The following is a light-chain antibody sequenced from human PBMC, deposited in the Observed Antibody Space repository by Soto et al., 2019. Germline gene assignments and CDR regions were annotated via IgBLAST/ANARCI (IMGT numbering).Light chain of an antibody. CDR2: DDH. V-gene: IGLV1-51*01. J-gene: IGLJ1*01. Sequence: QSVLTQPPSVSAAPGQKVTISCSGSTSNIGNDYVSWDQQLPGTAPKPLIEDDHKRPSGIPDRVSGSKSGTSATLGITGLRTGDEADDYCGVWDYSLSASYVFVTGTKLTVL. CDR1: TSNIGNDY. CDR3: GVWDYSLSASYV.